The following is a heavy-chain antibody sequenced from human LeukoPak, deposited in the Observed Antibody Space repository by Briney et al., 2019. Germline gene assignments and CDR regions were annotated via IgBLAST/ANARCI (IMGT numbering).Heavy chain of an antibody. CDR1: GFTFSSYS. V-gene: IGHV3-21*01. CDR2: ISSSSSYI. Sequence: GGSLRLSCAASGFTFSSYSMNWVRQAPGKGLEWVSSISSSSSYIYYADSVKGRFTISRDNAKNSLYLQMNSLRAEDTAVYYCVRAAGSYQVFDYWGQGTLVTVSS. D-gene: IGHD1-26*01. CDR3: VRAAGSYQVFDY. J-gene: IGHJ4*02.